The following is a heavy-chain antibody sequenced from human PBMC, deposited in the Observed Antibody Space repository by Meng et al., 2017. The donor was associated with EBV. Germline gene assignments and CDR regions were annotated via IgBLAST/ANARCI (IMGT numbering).Heavy chain of an antibody. V-gene: IGHV1-69*01. CDR1: GGTFSSYA. D-gene: IGHD6-6*01. CDR2: IIPIFGTA. CDR3: ARDPSSSSPYFDY. J-gene: IGHJ4*02. Sequence: QGQPVQAGAEGKKPGSPVKVSCKASGGTFSSYAISWVRQAPGQGLEWMGGIIPIFGTANYAQKFQGRVTITADESTSTAYMELSSLRSEDTAVYYCARDPSSSSPYFDYWGQGTLVTVSS.